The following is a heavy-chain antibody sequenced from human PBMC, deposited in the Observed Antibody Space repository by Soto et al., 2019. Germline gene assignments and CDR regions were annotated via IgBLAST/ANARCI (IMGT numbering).Heavy chain of an antibody. CDR3: VKDRSGSWSFDD. Sequence: QVHLVESGGGVVQPGGSLRLSCAASGFTFSSYAMHWVRQAPGKGLEWVAFITSDGSIQWYVDSVMGRFTISRDNSKTTLYLQMNSLRAEDTAIYYCVKDRSGSWSFDDWGQGVLVTVSS. D-gene: IGHD6-13*01. CDR2: ITSDGSIQ. CDR1: GFTFSSYA. V-gene: IGHV3-30*04. J-gene: IGHJ4*02.